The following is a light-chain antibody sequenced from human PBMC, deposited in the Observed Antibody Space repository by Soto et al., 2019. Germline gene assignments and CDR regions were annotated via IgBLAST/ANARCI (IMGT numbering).Light chain of an antibody. V-gene: IGKV3-20*01. J-gene: IGKJ1*01. CDR2: GAS. CDR1: QSVSSSY. Sequence: EIVLTQSPGTLSLSPGERATLSCRASQSVSSSYLAWYQQKPGQAPRLLIYGASSRATGIPDRFSGSGSGTDFTLTISILEPEDFAVYYCQQYGSSPWTFGQGNKV. CDR3: QQYGSSPWT.